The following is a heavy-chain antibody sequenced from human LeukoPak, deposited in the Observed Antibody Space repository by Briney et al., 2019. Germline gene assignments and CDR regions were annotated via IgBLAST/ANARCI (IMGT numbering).Heavy chain of an antibody. V-gene: IGHV1-46*01. J-gene: IGHJ4*02. Sequence: ASEKVSCKPSGYIFSRYNIHWVRQAPGQGLEWMGTFNPRGGSTSYAQKFQGRVTITADKSTSTAYMELSSLRSEDTAVYYCARDEDYWGQGTLVTISS. CDR1: GYIFSRYN. CDR3: ARDEDY. CDR2: FNPRGGST.